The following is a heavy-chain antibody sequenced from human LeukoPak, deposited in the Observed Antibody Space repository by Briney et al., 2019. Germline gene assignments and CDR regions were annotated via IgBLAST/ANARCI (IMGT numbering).Heavy chain of an antibody. CDR1: GGTFSSYA. D-gene: IGHD4-17*01. J-gene: IGHJ4*02. CDR2: IIPIFGTA. V-gene: IGHV1-69*13. Sequence: SVKVSCKASGGTFSSYAISWVRQAPGQGLEWMGRIIPIFGTANYAQKFQGRVTITADESTSAASMELSSLRSEDTAVYYCARDLYGDQYFDYWGQGTLVTVSS. CDR3: ARDLYGDQYFDY.